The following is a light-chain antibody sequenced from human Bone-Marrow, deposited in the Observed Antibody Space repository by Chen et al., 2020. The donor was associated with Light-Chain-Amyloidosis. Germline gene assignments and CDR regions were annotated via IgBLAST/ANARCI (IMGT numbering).Light chain of an antibody. V-gene: IGLV2-8*01. Sequence: QSALTQPPSASGSPGQSVTISCTGTSSDVGGYNYVSWYQQHPGKAPKLMIYEVSKRPSGVPDRFSGSKSGNTAYLTVTGLEAEDEADYYCSSYAGSNSPHVVFGGGTKLTVL. CDR2: EVS. CDR1: SSDVGGYNY. J-gene: IGLJ2*01. CDR3: SSYAGSNSPHVV.